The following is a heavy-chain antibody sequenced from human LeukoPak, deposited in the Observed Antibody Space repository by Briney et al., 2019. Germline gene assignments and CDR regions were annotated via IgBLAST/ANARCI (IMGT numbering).Heavy chain of an antibody. D-gene: IGHD6-13*01. CDR1: GYTFTSFA. V-gene: IGHV1-3*02. CDR3: ARGGRDSSSWYYPDY. CDR2: SNPGNGNT. Sequence: ASVRVSCKASGYTFTSFAIHWVRQAPGQRLEWMGWSNPGNGNTKYSQDFQGRVTITRDTSASTAYMELNSLRSEDMAVYYCARGGRDSSSWYYPDYWGQGTLVTVSS. J-gene: IGHJ4*02.